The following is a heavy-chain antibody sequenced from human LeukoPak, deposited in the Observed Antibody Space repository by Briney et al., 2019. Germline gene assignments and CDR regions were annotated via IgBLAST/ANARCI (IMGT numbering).Heavy chain of an antibody. CDR2: ISGSGRNS. Sequence: GGSLRLSCVVSGFTFRNYAMSWVRQAPGKGLEWVSAISGSGRNSYYAGSVKGRFTISRDNSKNTLYLQMNSLRAEDTAVYSKDGRTKQDDFWSGYMGFDYWGQGTLVTVSS. CDR3: DGRTKQDDFWSGYMGFDY. D-gene: IGHD3-3*01. V-gene: IGHV3-23*01. CDR1: GFTFRNYA. J-gene: IGHJ4*02.